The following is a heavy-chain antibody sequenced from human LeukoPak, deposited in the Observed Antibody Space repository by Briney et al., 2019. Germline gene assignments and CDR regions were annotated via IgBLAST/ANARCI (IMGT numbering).Heavy chain of an antibody. CDR3: ARDPWERTTILGDYYYYGMDV. V-gene: IGHV3-66*01. CDR1: GFTVSTNY. Sequence: PGGSLRLSCAASGFTVSTNYMSWVRQAPGKGLEWVSVIYSGGNTYYADSVKDRFTISRDNSKNTLYLQMSGLRTEDTAVYYCARDPWERTTILGDYYYYGMDVWGQGTTVTVSS. J-gene: IGHJ6*02. CDR2: IYSGGNT. D-gene: IGHD1-26*01.